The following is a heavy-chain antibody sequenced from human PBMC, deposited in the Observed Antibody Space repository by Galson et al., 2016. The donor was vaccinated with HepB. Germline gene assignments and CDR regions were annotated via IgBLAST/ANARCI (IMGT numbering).Heavy chain of an antibody. J-gene: IGHJ4*02. CDR2: IYNSEST. CDR1: GGSISSSSIYY. CDR3: ARHDRGIAAAFDH. V-gene: IGHV4-39*01. D-gene: IGHD6-25*01. Sequence: SETLSLTCTVSGGSISSSSIYYWGWIRQPPGKGLEWIGSIYNSESTYYNPSLRSRVTMSVDTSKNQFSLKLSPVTAADTAVYYCARHDRGIAAAFDHWGQGTLVTVSS.